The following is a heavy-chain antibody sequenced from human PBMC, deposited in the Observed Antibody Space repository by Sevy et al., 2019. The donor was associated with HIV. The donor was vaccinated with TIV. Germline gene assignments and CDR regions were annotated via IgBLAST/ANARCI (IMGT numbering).Heavy chain of an antibody. V-gene: IGHV3-23*01. CDR2: ISGSGTST. J-gene: IGHJ4*02. CDR1: GFSFSTYA. Sequence: GGSLRLSCAASGFSFSTYAMTWVRQAPGKGLEWVSGISGSGTSTYYTDSVKGRFTISRDNSKNTVYLQMNNLRAEDTALCYCGKVSIFGVGGFYDYWGQGTLVTVSS. D-gene: IGHD3-3*01. CDR3: GKVSIFGVGGFYDY.